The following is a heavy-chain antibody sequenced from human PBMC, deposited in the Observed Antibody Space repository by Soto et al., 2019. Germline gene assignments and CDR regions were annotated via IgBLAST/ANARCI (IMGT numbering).Heavy chain of an antibody. V-gene: IGHV4-31*03. CDR2: IYYSGST. J-gene: IGHJ4*02. CDR3: AISRDGYNFFDY. Sequence: PSETLSLTCTVSGGSISSGGYYWSWIRQHPGKGLEWIGYIYYSGSTNYNPSLKSRVTISVDTSKNQFSLKLSSVTAADTAVYYCAISRDGYNFFDYWGQGTLVTVSS. D-gene: IGHD5-12*01. CDR1: GGSISSGGYY.